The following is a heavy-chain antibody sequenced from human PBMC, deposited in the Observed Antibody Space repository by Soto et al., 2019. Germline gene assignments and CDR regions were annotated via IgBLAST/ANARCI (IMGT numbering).Heavy chain of an antibody. J-gene: IGHJ4*02. V-gene: IGHV3-66*01. CDR1: GFTVSSNY. CDR2: IYAGGST. CDR3: VREKVTMIVGFYFFDY. D-gene: IGHD3-22*01. Sequence: EMQLVESGGGLVQPGGSLRLSCAASGFTVSSNYMSWVRQAPGKGLEWVSVIYAGGSTHYADSVEGRFTISRDNSNSMLLLQMNSLRAEDTAVYYCVREKVTMIVGFYFFDYWGQGTRVTVSS.